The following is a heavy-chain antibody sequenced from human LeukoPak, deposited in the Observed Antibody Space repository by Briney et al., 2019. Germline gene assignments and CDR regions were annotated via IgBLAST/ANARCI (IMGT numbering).Heavy chain of an antibody. CDR3: ARERRRIAVAGKYFQH. Sequence: ASVKVSCKASGYTFTSYYVHWVRQAPGQGLEGMGIINPSGGSTSYAQKFQGRVTMTRDTSTSTVYMELSSLRSEHTAVYYCARERRRIAVAGKYFQHWGQGTLLTVSS. D-gene: IGHD6-19*01. V-gene: IGHV1-46*01. CDR1: GYTFTSYY. J-gene: IGHJ1*01. CDR2: INPSGGST.